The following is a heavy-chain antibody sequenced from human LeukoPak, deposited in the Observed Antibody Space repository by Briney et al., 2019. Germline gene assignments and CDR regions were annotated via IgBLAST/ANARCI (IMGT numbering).Heavy chain of an antibody. CDR3: AKWGDYDVLTGYYVSDY. Sequence: GGSLRLSCAASGFTFSSYAMSWVRQAPGKGLEWVSAITGSGGNTYYADSVKGRFTISRDNSKNTLYLQMNSLRAEDTAVYYCAKWGDYDVLTGYYVSDYWGQGTLVTVSS. D-gene: IGHD3-9*01. V-gene: IGHV3-23*01. CDR1: GFTFSSYA. J-gene: IGHJ4*02. CDR2: ITGSGGNT.